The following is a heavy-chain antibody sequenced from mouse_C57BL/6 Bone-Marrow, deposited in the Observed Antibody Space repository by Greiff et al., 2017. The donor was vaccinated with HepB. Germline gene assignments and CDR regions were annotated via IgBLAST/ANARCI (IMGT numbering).Heavy chain of an antibody. Sequence: EVMLVESGAELVRPGASVKLSCTASGFNIKDDYMHWVKQRPEQGLEWIGWIDPENGDTEYASKFQGKATITADTSSNTAYLQLSSLTSEDTAVYYCTFYGSSFDYWGQGTTLTVSS. D-gene: IGHD1-1*01. V-gene: IGHV14-4*01. CDR3: TFYGSSFDY. CDR2: IDPENGDT. J-gene: IGHJ2*01. CDR1: GFNIKDDY.